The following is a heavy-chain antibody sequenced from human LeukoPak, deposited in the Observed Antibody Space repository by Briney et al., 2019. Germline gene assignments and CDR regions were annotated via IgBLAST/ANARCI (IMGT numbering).Heavy chain of an antibody. CDR2: ISYDGSNK. CDR1: GFTFSSYA. Sequence: GGSLRLSCAASGFTFSSYAMHWVRQAPGKGLEWVAVISYDGSNKYYADSVKGRFTISRDNSKNTLYLQMNSLRAEDTAVYYCAKVGDYDFWSGYPFDYWGQGTLVTVSS. CDR3: AKVGDYDFWSGYPFDY. V-gene: IGHV3-30-3*01. D-gene: IGHD3-3*01. J-gene: IGHJ4*02.